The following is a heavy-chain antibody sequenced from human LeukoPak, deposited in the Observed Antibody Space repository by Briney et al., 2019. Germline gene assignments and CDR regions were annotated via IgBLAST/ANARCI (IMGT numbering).Heavy chain of an antibody. V-gene: IGHV3-23*01. CDR1: GFTFNNNA. Sequence: GGSLRLSCAASGFTFNNNAMDWARQAPGKGLEWVSAISGSGGSTYYADSVKGRFTISRDNAKNSLYLQMNSLRAEDTAVYYCARTGYYDSSGYYETNDYWGQGTLVTVSS. CDR3: ARTGYYDSSGYYETNDY. J-gene: IGHJ4*02. D-gene: IGHD3-22*01. CDR2: ISGSGGST.